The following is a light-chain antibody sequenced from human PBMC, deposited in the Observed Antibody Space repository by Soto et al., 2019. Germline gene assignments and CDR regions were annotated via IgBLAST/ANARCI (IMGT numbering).Light chain of an antibody. CDR3: QQYNSYLYT. V-gene: IGKV1-5*01. CDR1: QSISSW. J-gene: IGKJ2*01. Sequence: DIQMTQSPSTLSASVGDRVTITCRASQSISSWLAWYQQKPGKAPKLLIYDASSLESGVPSRFRGSGSGTEFTLSIISLQPDDCATYYCQQYNSYLYTFGQGTKLEIK. CDR2: DAS.